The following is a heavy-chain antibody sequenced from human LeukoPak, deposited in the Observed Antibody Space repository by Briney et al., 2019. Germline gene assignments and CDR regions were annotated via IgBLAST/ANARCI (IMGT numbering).Heavy chain of an antibody. CDR2: INAGNGNT. V-gene: IGHV1-3*01. D-gene: IGHD2-2*01. CDR1: GYTFTSYA. Sequence: ASVKVSCKASGYTFTSYAMHWVRQAPGQRLEWMGWINAGNGNTKYSQKFQGRVTITRDTSASTAYMELSSLRSEDTAVYYCAREDIVVVPAARNYGMDVWGQGTTVTVSS. J-gene: IGHJ6*02. CDR3: AREDIVVVPAARNYGMDV.